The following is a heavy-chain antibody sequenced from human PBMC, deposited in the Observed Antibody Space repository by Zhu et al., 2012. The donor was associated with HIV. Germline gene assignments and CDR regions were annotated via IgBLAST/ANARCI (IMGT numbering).Heavy chain of an antibody. J-gene: IGHJ2*01. V-gene: IGHV4-59*01. CDR2: IYYTGST. D-gene: IGHD3-10*01. CDR3: AKSSAGGSGGYYNSEDFFDL. Sequence: QVQLQESGPGLVKPSETLSLTCSISGVSIYHYYWSWIRQTPGKGLEWIGNIYYTGSTNYNPSLTSRVTMSVDTSKNHFSLRLSSVTAADTAVYYCAKSSAGGSGGYYNSEDFFDLWGRGHPGHRLL. CDR1: GVSIYHYY.